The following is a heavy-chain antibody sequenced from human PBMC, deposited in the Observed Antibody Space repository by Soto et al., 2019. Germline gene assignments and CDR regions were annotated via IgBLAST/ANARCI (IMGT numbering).Heavy chain of an antibody. CDR2: ISSTTNYI. CDR1: GFTFTRYS. CDR3: ARESEDLTSNFDY. Sequence: PGGSLRLSCAASGFTFTRYSMNWVRQAPGKGLEWVSSISSTTNYIYYGDSMKGRFTISRDNAKKSLYLEMNSLRAEDTAVYYCARESEDLTSNFDYWCQGTLVTVSS. V-gene: IGHV3-21*01. J-gene: IGHJ4*02.